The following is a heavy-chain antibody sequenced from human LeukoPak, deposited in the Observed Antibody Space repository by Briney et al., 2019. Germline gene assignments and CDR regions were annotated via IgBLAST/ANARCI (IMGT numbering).Heavy chain of an antibody. CDR3: ARRAYYYGSGSYPFDY. Sequence: ASVKVSCKASGGTFSSYAISWVRQAPGQGLEWMGGIIPIFGTANYAQKFQGRVTITADKSTSTAYMELSSLRSEDTAVYYCARRAYYYGSGSYPFDYWGQGTLVTVSS. CDR2: IIPIFGTA. D-gene: IGHD3-10*01. CDR1: GGTFSSYA. V-gene: IGHV1-69*06. J-gene: IGHJ4*02.